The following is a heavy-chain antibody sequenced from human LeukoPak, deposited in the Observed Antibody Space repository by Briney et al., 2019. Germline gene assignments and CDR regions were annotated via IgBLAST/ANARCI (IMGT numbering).Heavy chain of an antibody. J-gene: IGHJ4*02. D-gene: IGHD5-24*01. Sequence: ASVKVSCKTSGYTLTAYYMHWVRQAPGQGLEWMGWINPKSGGTNFAQKFQGRVTMTRDTSISTAYMELSRLRSDDTAVYYCARAQEMATVDFDYWGQGTLVTVSS. CDR2: INPKSGGT. CDR3: ARAQEMATVDFDY. V-gene: IGHV1-2*02. CDR1: GYTLTAYY.